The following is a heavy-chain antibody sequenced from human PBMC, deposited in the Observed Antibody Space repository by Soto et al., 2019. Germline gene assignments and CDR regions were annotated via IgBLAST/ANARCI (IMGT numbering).Heavy chain of an antibody. V-gene: IGHV4-59*01. Sequence: SETLSLTCTVSGGSISSYYWSWIRQPPGKGLEWIGYIYYSGSTNYNPSLKSRVTISVDTSKNQFSLKLSSVTAADTAVYYCARAYESIAAAGINPSWFDPWGQGTLVTVSS. CDR3: ARAYESIAAAGINPSWFDP. D-gene: IGHD6-13*01. CDR2: IYYSGST. J-gene: IGHJ5*02. CDR1: GGSISSYY.